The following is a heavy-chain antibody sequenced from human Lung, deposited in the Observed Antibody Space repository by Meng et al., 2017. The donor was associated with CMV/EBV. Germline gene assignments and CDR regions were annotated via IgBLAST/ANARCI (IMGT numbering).Heavy chain of an antibody. CDR2: INPNNGDT. CDR3: ARAYGSGNSIEQYYFDH. Sequence: ASVKVSXKALKYSFSGYYVHWVRQAPRQGLEWMGGINPNNGDTNYAQTFQGRGTMNRDTSISTAYMEVTRLRFEDTAVYDCARAYGSGNSIEQYYFDHWGQGTLVTVSA. J-gene: IGHJ4*02. D-gene: IGHD3-10*01. V-gene: IGHV1-2*02. CDR1: KYSFSGYY.